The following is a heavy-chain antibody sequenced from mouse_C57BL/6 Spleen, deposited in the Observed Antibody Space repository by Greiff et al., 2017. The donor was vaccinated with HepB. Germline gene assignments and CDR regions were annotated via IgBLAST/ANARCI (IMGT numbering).Heavy chain of an antibody. Sequence: VQLQQPGAELVKPGASVKLSCKASGYTFTSYWMHWVKQRPGQGLEWIGMIHPNSGSTNYNEKFKSKATLTVDKSSSTAYMQLRSLTSEDSAVYYCAEGYSNCVGAYAMDDWGQGTSVTVSS. J-gene: IGHJ4*01. CDR1: GYTFTSYW. V-gene: IGHV1-64*01. CDR3: AEGYSNCVGAYAMDD. CDR2: IHPNSGST. D-gene: IGHD2-5*01.